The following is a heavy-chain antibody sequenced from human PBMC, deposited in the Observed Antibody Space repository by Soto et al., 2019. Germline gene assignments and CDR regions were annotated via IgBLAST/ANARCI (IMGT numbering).Heavy chain of an antibody. CDR3: AKPAGGSSTGGTWFDP. CDR1: GFTFSSYA. J-gene: IGHJ5*02. D-gene: IGHD2-2*01. Sequence: EVQLLESGGGLVQPGGSLRLSCAASGFTFSSYAMSWVRQAPGKGLEWVCAISGSGGSTYYADSVQGRFTISRDNSENTQYLQMNSLRAEDTAVYYCAKPAGGSSTGGTWFDPRGQGTLVTVSS. V-gene: IGHV3-23*01. CDR2: ISGSGGST.